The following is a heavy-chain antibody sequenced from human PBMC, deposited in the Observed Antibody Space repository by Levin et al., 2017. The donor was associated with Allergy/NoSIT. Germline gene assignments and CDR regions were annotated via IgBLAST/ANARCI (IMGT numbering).Heavy chain of an antibody. CDR2: INPNSGGT. V-gene: IGHV1-2*02. Sequence: ASVKVSCKASGYTFTGYYMHWVRQAPGQGLEWMGWINPNSGGTNYAQKFQGRVTMTRDTSISTAYMELSRLRSDDTAVYYCARDTPYGDYLFDYWGQGTLVTVSS. D-gene: IGHD4-17*01. J-gene: IGHJ4*02. CDR3: ARDTPYGDYLFDY. CDR1: GYTFTGYY.